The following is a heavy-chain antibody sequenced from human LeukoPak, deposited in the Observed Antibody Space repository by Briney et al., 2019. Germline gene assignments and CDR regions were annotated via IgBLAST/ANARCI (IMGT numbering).Heavy chain of an antibody. J-gene: IGHJ5*02. D-gene: IGHD6-19*01. Sequence: PGGSLRLACAASAFTFSSYGMRWVCQAPEKGLEWVSDISGSGGSTYYADSVKGRFTISRDNSKNTLYLQMNSLRAEDTAVYYCAKAVPVAGTRHWFDPWGQGTLVTVSS. CDR3: AKAVPVAGTRHWFDP. CDR2: ISGSGGST. CDR1: AFTFSSYG. V-gene: IGHV3-23*01.